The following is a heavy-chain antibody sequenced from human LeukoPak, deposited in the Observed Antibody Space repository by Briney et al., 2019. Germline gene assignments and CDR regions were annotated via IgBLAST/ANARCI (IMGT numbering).Heavy chain of an antibody. D-gene: IGHD1-26*01. CDR3: ARDLAHSGSYYWGNHDRYFDY. CDR1: GFTFSNYS. CDR2: ISSSSSYI. J-gene: IGHJ4*02. V-gene: IGHV3-21*01. Sequence: RSGGSLRLSCAASGFTFSNYSMNWVRQAPGKGLEWVSSISSSSSYIYSADSVRGRFTISRDNAKNSLYLQMNSLRAEDTAVYYCARDLAHSGSYYWGNHDRYFDYWGQGTLVTVSS.